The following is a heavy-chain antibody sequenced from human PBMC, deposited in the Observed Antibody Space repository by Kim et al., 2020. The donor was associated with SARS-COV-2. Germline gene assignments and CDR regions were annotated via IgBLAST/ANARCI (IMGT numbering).Heavy chain of an antibody. J-gene: IGHJ4*02. D-gene: IGHD1-1*01. Sequence: GGSLRLSCAASGFTFSSYSMNWVRQAPGKGLEWVSSISSSSSNIYYADSVKGRFTISTDNAKNSLYLQMSSLGAEDTAVYYCARTTSGLVWYFDYWGQGTLVTVSS. V-gene: IGHV3-21*01. CDR1: GFTFSSYS. CDR3: ARTTSGLVWYFDY. CDR2: ISSSSSNI.